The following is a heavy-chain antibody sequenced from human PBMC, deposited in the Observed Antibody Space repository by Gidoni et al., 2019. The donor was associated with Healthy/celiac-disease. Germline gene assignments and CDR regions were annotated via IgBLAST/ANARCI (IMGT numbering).Heavy chain of an antibody. V-gene: IGHV3-30*18. CDR2: ISYSGSNK. Sequence: QVQLVASGGGVVQPGRSLRLSLAASGFTFSSYGMHWVRQAPGKGLEWVAVISYSGSNKYYANSVKGRFTISRDNSKNTLYLQMNSLRAEDTAVYYCAKGGVPYWGQGTLVTVSS. CDR3: AKGGVPY. J-gene: IGHJ4*02. D-gene: IGHD3-16*01. CDR1: GFTFSSYG.